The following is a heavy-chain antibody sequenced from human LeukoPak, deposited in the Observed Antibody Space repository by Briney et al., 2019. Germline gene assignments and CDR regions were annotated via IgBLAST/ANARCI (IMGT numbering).Heavy chain of an antibody. CDR2: IYTSGST. J-gene: IGHJ3*02. CDR3: ARLVKKTGYSSGWYGGAFDI. CDR1: GGSISSGSYY. Sequence: SQTLSLTCTVSGGSISSGSYYWSWLRQPAGKGLEWIGRIYTSGSTNYNPSLKSRVTISVDTSKNQFSLKLSSVTAADTAVYYCARLVKKTGYSSGWYGGAFDIWGQGTMVTVSS. D-gene: IGHD6-19*01. V-gene: IGHV4-61*02.